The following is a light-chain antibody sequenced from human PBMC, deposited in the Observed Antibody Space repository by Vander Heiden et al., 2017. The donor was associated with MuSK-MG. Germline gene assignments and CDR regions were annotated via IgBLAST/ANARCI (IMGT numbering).Light chain of an antibody. Sequence: EIVLTQSPATLSLSPGERATLSCRASQSVSSYLAWYQQKPGQAPRLLIYDASNRATGIPARFSGTGHGTDFTLTSSMRDPEDFAVYYCQHGSTWPGHTFGGGTKVEIK. CDR1: QSVSSY. CDR2: DAS. V-gene: IGKV3-11*01. J-gene: IGKJ4*01. CDR3: QHGSTWPGHT.